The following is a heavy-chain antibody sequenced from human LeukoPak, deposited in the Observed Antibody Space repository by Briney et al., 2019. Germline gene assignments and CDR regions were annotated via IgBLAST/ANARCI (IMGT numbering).Heavy chain of an antibody. Sequence: GGSLRLSCAASGFTFGSYWMSWVRQAPGKGLEWVANIKQDGSEKYYVDSVKGRFTISRDNAENSLSLQMNSLRVEDTAVYYCASAGGDSRSPLPFYYWGQGTLVTVSS. D-gene: IGHD6-6*01. J-gene: IGHJ4*02. V-gene: IGHV3-7*03. CDR1: GFTFGSYW. CDR3: ASAGGDSRSPLPFYY. CDR2: IKQDGSEK.